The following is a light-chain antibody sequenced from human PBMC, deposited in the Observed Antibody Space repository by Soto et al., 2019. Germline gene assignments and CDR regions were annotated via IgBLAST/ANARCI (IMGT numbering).Light chain of an antibody. J-gene: IGKJ4*01. CDR1: QGISNW. V-gene: IGKV1-12*01. CDR3: QQTNTFLPLT. CDR2: SAY. Sequence: DIQMTQSPCSVSASVGDRVTITCRASQGISNWLAWYQQQPGKAPKLLISSAYTLQSGVPSRFSGGGSGTHFTLIISSLQPEDFATYYCQQTNTFLPLTFGGGTKVEIK.